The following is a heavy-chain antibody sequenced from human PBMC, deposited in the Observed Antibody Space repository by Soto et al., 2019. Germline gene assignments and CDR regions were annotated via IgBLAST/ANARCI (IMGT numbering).Heavy chain of an antibody. V-gene: IGHV1-18*01. Sequence: VASVKVSCKASGYTFSNYGITWVRQAPGQGLEWVGWIGAYNGDTSYAQKLQGRVTVTADTSTSTSYMELRSLRSDDTAVYYCARGEYDFWSGGDPFDYWGQGTLVTVSS. CDR1: GYTFSNYG. CDR2: IGAYNGDT. J-gene: IGHJ4*02. D-gene: IGHD3-3*01. CDR3: ARGEYDFWSGGDPFDY.